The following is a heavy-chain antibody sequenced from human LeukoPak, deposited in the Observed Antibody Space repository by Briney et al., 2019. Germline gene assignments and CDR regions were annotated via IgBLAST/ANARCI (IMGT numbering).Heavy chain of an antibody. CDR1: GFTFDDYG. V-gene: IGHV3-20*04. CDR3: ARDLSDNWYTFGY. D-gene: IGHD1-1*01. J-gene: IGHJ4*02. Sequence: GGSLRLSCEDSGFTFDDYGMSWVRQAPGEGLEWVSGIYADSVKGRFTISRDNAKNSLYLQMNSLRAEDTALYYCARDLSDNWYTFGYWGRGTLVTVSS. CDR2: I.